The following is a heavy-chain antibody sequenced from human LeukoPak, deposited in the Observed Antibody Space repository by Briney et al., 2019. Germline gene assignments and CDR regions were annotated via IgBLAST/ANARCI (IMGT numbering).Heavy chain of an antibody. CDR1: GGSFSGYY. Sequence: ASETLSLTCAVYGGSFSGYYWSWIRQPPGKGLEWIGEINHSGSTNYNPSLKSRVTISVDTSKNQFSLKLSSVTAADTAVYYCARELYSSSWYGFWGYWGQGTLVTVSS. J-gene: IGHJ4*02. V-gene: IGHV4-34*01. D-gene: IGHD6-13*01. CDR2: INHSGST. CDR3: ARELYSSSWYGFWGY.